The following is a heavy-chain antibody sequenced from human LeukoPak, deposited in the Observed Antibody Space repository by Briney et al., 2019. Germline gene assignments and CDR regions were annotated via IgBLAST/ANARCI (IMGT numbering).Heavy chain of an antibody. CDR1: GGSISSYY. CDR3: ARGITMVQGVIMPLDY. CDR2: IYTSGST. V-gene: IGHV4-4*07. Sequence: SETLSLTCTVSGGSISSYYWSWIRQPAGKGLEWIGRIYTSGSTNYNPSLKSRVTMSVDTSKNQFSLKLSSVTAADTAVYYCARGITMVQGVIMPLDYWGQGTLVTVSS. D-gene: IGHD3-10*01. J-gene: IGHJ4*02.